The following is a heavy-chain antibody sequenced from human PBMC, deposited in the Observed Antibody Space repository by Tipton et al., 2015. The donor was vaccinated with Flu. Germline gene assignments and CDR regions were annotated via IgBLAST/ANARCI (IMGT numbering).Heavy chain of an antibody. Sequence: QVQLVQSGAEVKKPGSSVKVSCKASGGTFSSYALNWVRQAPGQGLEWMGGISPMFGTANYAQKFQGRVTINADESTSTAYMELSCLRSEDTAVYYCARGGGTYCSSTSCYETDYWGQGTLVTVSS. J-gene: IGHJ4*02. V-gene: IGHV1-69*01. CDR1: GGTFSSYA. D-gene: IGHD2-2*01. CDR3: ARGGGTYCSSTSCYETDY. CDR2: ISPMFGTA.